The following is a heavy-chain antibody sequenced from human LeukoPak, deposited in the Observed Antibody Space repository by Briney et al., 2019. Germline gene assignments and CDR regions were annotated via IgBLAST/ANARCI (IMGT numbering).Heavy chain of an antibody. CDR3: AKDLGDY. Sequence: GGSLRLSCAASGFTFSNHGMNWVRQAPGKGLEWVSGISGNGDITYYADSVKGRFTISRDNSKNTLYLQMNSLRAEDTAIYYCAKDLGDYWGQGTLVTVSS. V-gene: IGHV3-23*01. CDR1: GFTFSNHG. CDR2: ISGNGDIT. J-gene: IGHJ4*02.